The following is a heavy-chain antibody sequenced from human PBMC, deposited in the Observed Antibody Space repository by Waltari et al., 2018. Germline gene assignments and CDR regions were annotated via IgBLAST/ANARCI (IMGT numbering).Heavy chain of an antibody. D-gene: IGHD1-20*01. J-gene: IGHJ5*02. CDR3: ARLLTFNWFDP. V-gene: IGHV4-39*01. CDR2: IYYSEST. CDR1: GGSISSSDYY. Sequence: QLQLQESGPGLVKPSETLSLTCTVSGGSISSSDYYWGWIRQPPGKGLEWVGSIYYSESTDYNPYLRSRVTMSVDTAKNQFSLKLSSVTGADTAVYYCARLLTFNWFDPWGQGTLVTVSS.